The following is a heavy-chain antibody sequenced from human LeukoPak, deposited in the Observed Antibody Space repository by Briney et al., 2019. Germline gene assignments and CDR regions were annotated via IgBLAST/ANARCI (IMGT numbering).Heavy chain of an antibody. J-gene: IGHJ4*02. CDR3: TKMGTTRDFDY. CDR2: ISWNSGSI. D-gene: IGHD1-26*01. CDR1: GFTFDDYA. Sequence: GGSLRLSCAASGFTFDDYAMHWVRQAPGKGLEWVSGISWNSGSIGYADSVKGRFTISRDYSKNTLYLQMNDLRTEDTAVYYCTKMGTTRDFDYWGQGTLVTVSS. V-gene: IGHV3-9*01.